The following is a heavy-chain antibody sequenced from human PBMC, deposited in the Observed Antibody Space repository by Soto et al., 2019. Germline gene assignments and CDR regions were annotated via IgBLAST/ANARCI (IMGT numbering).Heavy chain of an antibody. Sequence: SETLSLTCTVSGGSISSGDYYWSWIRQPPGKGLEWIGYIYYSGSTYYNPSLKSRVTISVDTSKNQFSLKVSSVTAEDTAVYYCAKRKYCPSTTCFDYWGQGTQVTVSS. CDR1: GGSISSGDYY. J-gene: IGHJ4*02. V-gene: IGHV4-30-4*03. CDR3: AKRKYCPSTTCFDY. D-gene: IGHD2-2*01. CDR2: IYYSGST.